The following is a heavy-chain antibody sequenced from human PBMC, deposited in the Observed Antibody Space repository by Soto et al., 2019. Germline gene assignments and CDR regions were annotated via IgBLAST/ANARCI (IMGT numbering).Heavy chain of an antibody. D-gene: IGHD3-10*01. J-gene: IGHJ4*02. CDR1: GGSISSGGYS. V-gene: IGHV4-30-2*01. CDR2: IYHSGST. Sequence: PSETLSLTCAVSGGSISSGGYSWSWIRQPPGKGLEWIGYIYHSGSTYYTPSLKSRVTISVDRSKNQFSLKLSSVTAADTAVYYCARGYGSGSFDFDYWGQGTLVTVSS. CDR3: ARGYGSGSFDFDY.